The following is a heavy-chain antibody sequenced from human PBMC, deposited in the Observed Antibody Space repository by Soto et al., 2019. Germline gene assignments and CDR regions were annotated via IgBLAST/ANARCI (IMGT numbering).Heavy chain of an antibody. Sequence: QVQLQESGPGLVTPSQTLSLTCTVSGGSISSGSYYWSWIRQHPGKGLEWIGCIYYSGSTYYNPSLKRRVSISVDTSKNQISLKLSSVTAADTALFYWAGSTRSIIDQWGQGTLVTVSS. V-gene: IGHV4-31*03. CDR3: AGSTRSIIDQ. CDR2: IYYSGST. CDR1: GGSISSGSYY. D-gene: IGHD4-17*01. J-gene: IGHJ4*02.